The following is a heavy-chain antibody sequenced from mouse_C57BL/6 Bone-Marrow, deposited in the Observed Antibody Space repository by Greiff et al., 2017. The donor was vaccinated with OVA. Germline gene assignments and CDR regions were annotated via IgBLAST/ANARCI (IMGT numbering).Heavy chain of an antibody. CDR3: TVLLRWYYAMDY. Sequence: EVKVEESGGGLVQPGGSMKLSCVASGFTFSNYWMNWVRQSPEKGLEWVAQIRLKSDNYATHYAESVKGRFTISRDDSKRSVYIQMNNVRDEDTRIYYCTVLLRWYYAMDYWGKGTSVTVSS. D-gene: IGHD1-1*01. CDR2: IRLKSDNYAT. CDR1: GFTFSNYW. V-gene: IGHV6-3*01. J-gene: IGHJ4*01.